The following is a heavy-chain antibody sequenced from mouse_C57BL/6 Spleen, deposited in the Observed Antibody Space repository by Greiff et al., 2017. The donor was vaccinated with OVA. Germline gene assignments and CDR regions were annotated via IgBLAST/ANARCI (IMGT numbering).Heavy chain of an antibody. CDR3: AHRGYYYGSAMDY. V-gene: IGHV14-1*01. CDR1: GFNIKDYY. D-gene: IGHD1-1*01. CDR2: IDPEDGDT. Sequence: VQLQQSGAELVRPGASVKLSCTASGFNIKDYYMHWVKQRPEQGLEWIGRIDPEDGDTEYAPKFQGKATMTADTSSNTAYLQHSSLTSEDTAVYYCAHRGYYYGSAMDYWGQGTSVTVSS. J-gene: IGHJ4*01.